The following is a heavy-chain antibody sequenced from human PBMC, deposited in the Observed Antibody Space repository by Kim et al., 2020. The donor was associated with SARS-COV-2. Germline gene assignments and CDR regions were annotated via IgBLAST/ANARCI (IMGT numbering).Heavy chain of an antibody. J-gene: IGHJ5*02. D-gene: IGHD3-22*01. Sequence: LKRRVTISVDTSKNQFSLKLSSVTAADTAVYYCARITYYHDSSGLGWFDPWGQGTLVTVSS. CDR3: ARITYYHDSSGLGWFDP. V-gene: IGHV4-59*01.